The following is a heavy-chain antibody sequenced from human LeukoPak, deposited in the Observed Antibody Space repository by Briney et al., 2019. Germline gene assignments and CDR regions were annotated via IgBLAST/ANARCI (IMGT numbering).Heavy chain of an antibody. J-gene: IGHJ4*02. D-gene: IGHD6-19*01. V-gene: IGHV3-23*01. Sequence: PGGSLRLSCAASGFTFSSYTMNWVRQAPGKGLEWVSGITGSGATTYYADSVKGRFTISRDNSKNTLYLQMNSLRAEDTAVYYCAKGKPSLASGRFYFFDYWGQGTLVTVSS. CDR1: GFTFSSYT. CDR3: AKGKPSLASGRFYFFDY. CDR2: ITGSGATT.